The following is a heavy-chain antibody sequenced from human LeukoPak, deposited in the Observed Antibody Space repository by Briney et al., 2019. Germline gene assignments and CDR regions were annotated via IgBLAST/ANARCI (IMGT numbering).Heavy chain of an antibody. CDR1: GYTFTSYY. D-gene: IGHD1-7*01. CDR3: ATANSPLEGWNYPLDY. V-gene: IGHV1-46*01. Sequence: ASVKVSCKASGYTFTSYYMHWVRQAPGQGLEWMGIINPSGGSTNYAQKFQGRVTITTDESTSTAYMELSSLRSEDTAVYYCATANSPLEGWNYPLDYWGQGTLVTVSS. J-gene: IGHJ4*02. CDR2: INPSGGST.